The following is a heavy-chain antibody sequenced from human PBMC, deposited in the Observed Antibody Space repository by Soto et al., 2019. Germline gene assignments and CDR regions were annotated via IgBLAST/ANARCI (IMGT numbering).Heavy chain of an antibody. D-gene: IGHD3-3*01. CDR2: INHSGST. V-gene: IGHV4-34*01. Sequence: PSETLSLTCAVYGGSFIGYYWSWIRQPPGKGLEWIGEINHSGSTNYNPSLKSRVTTSVDTSKNQFSLKLSSVTAADTAVYYCARTVLRFLEWSLTRVGWFDPWGQGTLVTVSS. CDR3: ARTVLRFLEWSLTRVGWFDP. CDR1: GGSFIGYY. J-gene: IGHJ5*02.